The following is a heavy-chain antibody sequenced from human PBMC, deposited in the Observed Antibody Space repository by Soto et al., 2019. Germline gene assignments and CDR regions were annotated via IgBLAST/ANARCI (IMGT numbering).Heavy chain of an antibody. V-gene: IGHV1-2*04. D-gene: IGHD2-8*01. CDR1: GYSFTDYH. CDR2: INPKSGGT. Sequence: ASVKVSCKASGYSFTDYHIHWVRQAPGQGLEWLGRINPKSGGTSTAQKFQGWVTMTTDTSISTASMELTRLTSDDTAIYYCARGDSADCSNGVCSFFYNHDMDVWGQGTTVTVSS. J-gene: IGHJ6*02. CDR3: ARGDSADCSNGVCSFFYNHDMDV.